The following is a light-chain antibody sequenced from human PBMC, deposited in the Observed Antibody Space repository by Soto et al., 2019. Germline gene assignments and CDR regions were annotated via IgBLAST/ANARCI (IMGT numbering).Light chain of an antibody. CDR3: MQLLDNFRT. CDR1: SRLLHKNGYNY. CDR2: LGS. J-gene: IGKJ1*01. V-gene: IGKV2-28*01. Sequence: IVMTQSPLSVSVTPGDASSISCMSSSRLLHKNGYNYVDWYMQQPAQYPQLLIELGSNRASGVHDRFRVSRSDTYFTLDISRVDADEVGVSYCMQLLDNFRTFGQGTKV.